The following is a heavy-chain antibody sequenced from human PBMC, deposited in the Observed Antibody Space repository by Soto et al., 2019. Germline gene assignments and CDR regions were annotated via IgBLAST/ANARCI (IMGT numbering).Heavy chain of an antibody. V-gene: IGHV1-2*04. D-gene: IGHD6-19*01. Sequence: ASVKVSCKASGYTFTGYYMHWVRQAPGQGLEWMGWINPNSGGTNYAQKFQGWVTMTRDTSISTAYMELSRLRSDDTAVYYCARARVRQWLAFDYWGQGILVTVSS. CDR3: ARARVRQWLAFDY. CDR1: GYTFTGYY. J-gene: IGHJ4*02. CDR2: INPNSGGT.